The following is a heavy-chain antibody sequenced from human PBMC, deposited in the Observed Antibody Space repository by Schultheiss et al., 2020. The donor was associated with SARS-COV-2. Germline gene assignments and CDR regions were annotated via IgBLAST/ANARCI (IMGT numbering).Heavy chain of an antibody. D-gene: IGHD3-22*01. CDR1: GGSISSGGYY. CDR3: ASEGAYRDSRKFYYYYGMDV. J-gene: IGHJ6*02. Sequence: SETLSLTCTVSGGSISSGGYYWSWIRQHPGKGLEWIGYIYYSGSTYYNPSLKSRVTISVDTSKNQFSLKLSSVTAADTAVYYCASEGAYRDSRKFYYYYGMDVWGQGTTVTVSS. V-gene: IGHV4-31*03. CDR2: IYYSGST.